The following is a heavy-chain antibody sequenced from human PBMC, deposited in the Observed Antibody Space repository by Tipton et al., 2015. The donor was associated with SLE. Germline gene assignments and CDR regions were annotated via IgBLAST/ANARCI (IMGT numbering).Heavy chain of an antibody. CDR2: IRYDGSNK. V-gene: IGHV3-30*02. J-gene: IGHJ4*02. D-gene: IGHD6-13*01. CDR1: GFTFSSYG. Sequence: SLRLSCAASGFTFSSYGMHWVRQAPGKGLEWVAFIRYDGSNKYYADSVKGRFTISRDNSKNTLYLQMNSLRAEDTAVYYCAREWTNSWYPLDYWGQGTLVTVSS. CDR3: AREWTNSWYPLDY.